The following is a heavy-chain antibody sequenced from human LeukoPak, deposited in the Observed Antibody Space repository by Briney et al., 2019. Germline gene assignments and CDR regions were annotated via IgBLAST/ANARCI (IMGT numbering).Heavy chain of an antibody. CDR2: IKQGGSEK. CDR1: GFTFSNFW. J-gene: IGHJ2*01. CDR3: ARGGNHGDYWYFDL. V-gene: IGHV3-7*01. D-gene: IGHD4-17*01. Sequence: GGALRVSCSASGFTFSNFWMSWGRQAPGKGPGGVANIKQGGSEKYYVDSVKGRFPISRDNAEPSLHLQMHSLRAEDTAVSYCARGGNHGDYWYFDLWGRGPLVTVSS.